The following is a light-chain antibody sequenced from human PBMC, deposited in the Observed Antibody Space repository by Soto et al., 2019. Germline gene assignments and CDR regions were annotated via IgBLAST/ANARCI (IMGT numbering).Light chain of an antibody. CDR1: QSINDY. Sequence: DVQMTQFPSALSASVGDRGTITCRASQSINDYLTWYQKKPGKDPKLLIYGTSNLQSDVPSRFSGRGSGTDFNLTISSLQLEDFVTYCRQQRYTPANTFGQGTRLEIK. CDR3: QQRYTPANT. CDR2: GTS. J-gene: IGKJ2*01. V-gene: IGKV1-39*01.